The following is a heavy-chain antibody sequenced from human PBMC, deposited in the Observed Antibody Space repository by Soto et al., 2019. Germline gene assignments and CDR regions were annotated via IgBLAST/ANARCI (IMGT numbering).Heavy chain of an antibody. D-gene: IGHD3-10*01. CDR1: GGSISSYY. Sequence: SETLSLTCTVSGGSISSYYWSWIRQPPGKGLEWIGYIYYSGSTDYNPSLKSRVTISVDTSKTQFSLKLSSVTAADTAVYYCASYLSRRGSGSYYRTFDYWGQGTLVTVSS. CDR3: ASYLSRRGSGSYYRTFDY. V-gene: IGHV4-59*01. J-gene: IGHJ4*02. CDR2: IYYSGST.